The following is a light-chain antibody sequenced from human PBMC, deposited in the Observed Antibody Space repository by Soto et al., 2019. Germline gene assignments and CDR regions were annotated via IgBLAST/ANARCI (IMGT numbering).Light chain of an antibody. Sequence: DIQMTQSPSSLSASVGDRVTITCQASQDISNHLNWYQQKPGKAHELLMFDASNLEPGVPSRVSVSGSGTDFTLTISSLQPEDVATYFCQQYDNFPPITFGQGTLLEIK. CDR3: QQYDNFPPIT. J-gene: IGKJ5*01. CDR1: QDISNH. CDR2: DAS. V-gene: IGKV1-33*01.